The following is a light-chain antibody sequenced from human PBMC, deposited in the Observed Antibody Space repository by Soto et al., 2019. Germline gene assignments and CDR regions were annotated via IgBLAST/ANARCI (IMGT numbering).Light chain of an antibody. CDR1: QNVSNSY. CDR2: GAS. Sequence: EIVLTQSPGTLSLSPGERATLSCRASQNVSNSYLGWYQQKPGQAPRLLIYGASSRASGIPDRFSGSGSGTEFPLNISRLEPEDFAVYYCQQYGDSPRTFGQGTKVEIK. CDR3: QQYGDSPRT. V-gene: IGKV3-20*01. J-gene: IGKJ1*01.